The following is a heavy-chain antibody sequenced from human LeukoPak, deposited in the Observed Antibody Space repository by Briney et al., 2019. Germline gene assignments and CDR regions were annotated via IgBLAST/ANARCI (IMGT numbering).Heavy chain of an antibody. CDR2: IGSDNTTI. CDR1: GFTFRRYT. D-gene: IGHD6-6*01. V-gene: IGHV3-48*01. Sequence: GGSLRLSCAASGFTFRRYTLNWVRQAPGKGLEWISYIGSDNTTIDYADSVKGRFTISRDNSKNTLYLQMNSLRAEDTAVYYCAKDGPRRYSSSPLSFDYWGQGTLVTVSS. J-gene: IGHJ4*02. CDR3: AKDGPRRYSSSPLSFDY.